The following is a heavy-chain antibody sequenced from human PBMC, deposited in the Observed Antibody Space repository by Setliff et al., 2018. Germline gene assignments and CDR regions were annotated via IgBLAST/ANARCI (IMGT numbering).Heavy chain of an antibody. Sequence: SETLSLTCAVYGGSFSGYYWSWIRQPPGKGLEWIGEINHSGSTNYNPSLKSRVTISVDTSKNQFSLKLGSVTAADTAVYYCARKSRNIVVVPAAVIYYYYYYMDVWGKGTTVTVSS. CDR1: GGSFSGYY. J-gene: IGHJ6*03. CDR3: ARKSRNIVVVPAAVIYYYYYYMDV. CDR2: INHSGST. V-gene: IGHV4-34*01. D-gene: IGHD2-2*01.